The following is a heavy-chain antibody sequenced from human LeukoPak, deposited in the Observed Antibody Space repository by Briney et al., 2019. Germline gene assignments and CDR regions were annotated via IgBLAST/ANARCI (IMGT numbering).Heavy chain of an antibody. CDR1: GYTFTSYD. CDR3: ARGGQIVVVPAAMGGGMDV. D-gene: IGHD2-2*01. Sequence: GASVKVSCEASGYTFTSYDINWVRQATGQGLEWMGWMNPNSGNTGYAQKFQGRVTMTRNTSISTAYMELSSLRSEDTAVYYCARGGQIVVVPAAMGGGMDVWGQGTTVTVSS. V-gene: IGHV1-8*01. J-gene: IGHJ6*02. CDR2: MNPNSGNT.